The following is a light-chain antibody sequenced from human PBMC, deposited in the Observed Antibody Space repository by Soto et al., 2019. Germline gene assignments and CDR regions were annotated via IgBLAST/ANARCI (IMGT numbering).Light chain of an antibody. Sequence: QPVLTQSPSASASLGASVKLTCTLSSGHSTYAIAWHQQQPEKGPQYLMKLNSDGSHSKGDGIPDRFSGSSSGAERYLTISSLQSEDEADYYCQTWGTGLYVVFGGGTQLTVL. CDR2: LNSDGSH. J-gene: IGLJ2*01. V-gene: IGLV4-69*01. CDR3: QTWGTGLYVV. CDR1: SGHSTYA.